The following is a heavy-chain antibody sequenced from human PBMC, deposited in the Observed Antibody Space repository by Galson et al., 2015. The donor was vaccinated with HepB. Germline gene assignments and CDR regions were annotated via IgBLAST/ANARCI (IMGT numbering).Heavy chain of an antibody. V-gene: IGHV1-69*10. J-gene: IGHJ6*03. CDR1: GGTFGRYA. CDR3: ASGIRRISATGTNYYYYMDV. D-gene: IGHD6-13*01. Sequence: SVKVSCKASGGTFGRYAVTWVRQAPGQGLEWMGGIIPILGRTNYAQKFQGRVTITADKSTSTAYMELSSLRSEDTAVYYCASGIRRISATGTNYYYYMDVWGQRTTVTVSS. CDR2: IIPILGRT.